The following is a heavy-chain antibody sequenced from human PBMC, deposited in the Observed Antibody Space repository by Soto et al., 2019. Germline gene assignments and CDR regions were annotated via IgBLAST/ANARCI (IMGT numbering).Heavy chain of an antibody. D-gene: IGHD5-12*01. J-gene: IGHJ4*02. V-gene: IGHV1-69*13. Sequence: ASVKVSCKASGGTFSSYAISWVRQAPGQGLEWMGGIIPIFGTANYAQKFQGRVTITADESTSTAYMELSSLRSEDTAVYYCARDKDNGYPLDYWGQGTLVTVSS. CDR3: ARDKDNGYPLDY. CDR2: IIPIFGTA. CDR1: GGTFSSYA.